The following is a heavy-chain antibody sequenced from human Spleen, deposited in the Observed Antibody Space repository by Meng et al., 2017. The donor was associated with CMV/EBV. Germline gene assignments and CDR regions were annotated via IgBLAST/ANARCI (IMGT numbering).Heavy chain of an antibody. Sequence: FTVSSNFMTWVHQAPGKGLEWVSVIYAGGSTAYADSVKGQFTISRDNSKNMLYLHMNSLRPEDTAVYYCARSFSSGWYVSGGNWFDPWGQGTLVTVSS. J-gene: IGHJ5*02. CDR1: FTVSSNF. CDR2: IYAGGST. CDR3: ARSFSSGWYVSGGNWFDP. D-gene: IGHD6-19*01. V-gene: IGHV3-53*01.